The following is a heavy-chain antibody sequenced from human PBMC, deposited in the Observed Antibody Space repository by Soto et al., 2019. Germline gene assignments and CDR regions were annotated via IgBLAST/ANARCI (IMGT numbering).Heavy chain of an antibody. D-gene: IGHD3-22*01. Sequence: GSLRLSCAASGFTFTNYAMTWVRQAPGKGLEWVSVISGRGSTIYDADTVKGRFTISRDNSKNTLYLQMNSLRAEDTALYYCAKSYYYDSSGLDGFDIRGQGTMVTVS. CDR2: ISGRGSTI. J-gene: IGHJ3*02. V-gene: IGHV3-23*01. CDR1: GFTFTNYA. CDR3: AKSYYYDSSGLDGFDI.